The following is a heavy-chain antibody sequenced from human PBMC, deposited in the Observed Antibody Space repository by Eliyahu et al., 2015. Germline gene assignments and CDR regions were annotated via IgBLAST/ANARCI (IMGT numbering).Heavy chain of an antibody. V-gene: IGHV3-11*06. CDR1: GFTFSDYY. J-gene: IGHJ2*01. CDR2: ISSTGSYT. Sequence: HVQLVESGGGLVKPGGSLRLSCAASGFTFSDYYMSWIRQTPGKGLEWVSYISSTGSYTDYADAVRGRFTISRDNAKNLLYLQMNSLRTEDTAVFYCARAGDVGNGYWYFDLWGRGTLVTVSS. D-gene: IGHD1-26*01. CDR3: ARAGDVGNGYWYFDL.